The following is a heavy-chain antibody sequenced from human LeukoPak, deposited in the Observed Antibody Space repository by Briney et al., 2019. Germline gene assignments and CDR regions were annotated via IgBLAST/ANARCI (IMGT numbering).Heavy chain of an antibody. CDR2: IHPGDSDT. V-gene: IGHV5-51*01. CDR1: GYSFTSYW. D-gene: IGHD3-22*01. J-gene: IGHJ4*02. CDR3: ARQTENYYDSSGYYDY. Sequence: GESLKISCKGSGYSFTSYWIGWVRQMPGKGLEWMGIIHPGDSDTRYSPSFQGQVTISADKSISTAYLQWSSLKASDTAMYYCARQTENYYDSSGYYDYWGQGTLVTVSS.